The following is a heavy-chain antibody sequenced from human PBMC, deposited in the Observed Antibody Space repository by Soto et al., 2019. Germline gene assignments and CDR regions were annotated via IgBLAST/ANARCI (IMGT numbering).Heavy chain of an antibody. CDR3: ARGADSITIFGVVTPNYYYYYGMDV. J-gene: IGHJ6*02. CDR1: GGTFSSYA. Sequence: ASVKVSCKASGGTFSSYAISWVRQAPGQGLEWMGGIIPIFGTANYAQKFQGRVTITADESTSTAYMELSSLGSEDTAVYYCARGADSITIFGVVTPNYYYYYGMDVWGQGTTVTVSS. CDR2: IIPIFGTA. V-gene: IGHV1-69*13. D-gene: IGHD3-3*01.